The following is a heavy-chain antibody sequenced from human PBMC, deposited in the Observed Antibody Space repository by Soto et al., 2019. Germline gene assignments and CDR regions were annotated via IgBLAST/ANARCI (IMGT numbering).Heavy chain of an antibody. J-gene: IGHJ3*02. Sequence: SVKVSCQASGYTLTSYGISWGRQAPVQGLEWMGWISAYNGNTNYAQKLQGRVTMTTDTSTSTAYMELRRLRSDDTAVYYCARDWGVYSRQRGDAFDIWGQGTMVTVSS. CDR1: GYTLTSYG. CDR2: ISAYNGNT. V-gene: IGHV1-18*01. CDR3: ARDWGVYSRQRGDAFDI. D-gene: IGHD6-13*01.